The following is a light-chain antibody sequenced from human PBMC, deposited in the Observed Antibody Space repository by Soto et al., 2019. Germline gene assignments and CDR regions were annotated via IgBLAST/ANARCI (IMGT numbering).Light chain of an antibody. CDR2: LEGSGSY. V-gene: IGLV4-60*02. CDR1: SGHSTYI. CDR3: ETWVSNTYV. Sequence: QSVLTQSSSASASLGSSVKPTCTLSSGHSTYIIAWHQQQPGKAPRYLMKLEGSGSYNKGSGVPDRFSGSSSGADRYLTISNLQFEDEADYYCETWVSNTYVFGTGTKLTVL. J-gene: IGLJ1*01.